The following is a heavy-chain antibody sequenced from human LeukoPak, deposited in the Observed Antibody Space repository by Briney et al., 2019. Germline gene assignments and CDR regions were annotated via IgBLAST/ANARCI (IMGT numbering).Heavy chain of an antibody. Sequence: PGGSLRLSCAASGFNYSSYTMNWVRQAPGMGLEWLSYISASRGITYYADSVKGRFTISRDNAKNSLYLQMNSLRVEDTAVYYCARSGALRYFDWLLYYYYYMDVWGKGTTVTVSS. V-gene: IGHV3-48*01. J-gene: IGHJ6*03. CDR2: ISASRGIT. D-gene: IGHD3-9*01. CDR3: ARSGALRYFDWLLYYYYYMDV. CDR1: GFNYSSYT.